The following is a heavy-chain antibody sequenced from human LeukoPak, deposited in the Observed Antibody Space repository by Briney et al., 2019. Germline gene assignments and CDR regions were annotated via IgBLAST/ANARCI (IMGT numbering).Heavy chain of an antibody. D-gene: IGHD6-19*01. Sequence: SETLSLTCTVSGGSISSSSYYWGWIRQPPGKGLEWIGSIYYSGSTYYNPSLKSRVTISVDTSKNQFSLKLSSVTAADTAVYYCARDPIGGNSGWFYFDYWGQGTLVTVCS. CDR1: GGSISSSSYY. J-gene: IGHJ4*02. CDR2: IYYSGST. CDR3: ARDPIGGNSGWFYFDY. V-gene: IGHV4-39*07.